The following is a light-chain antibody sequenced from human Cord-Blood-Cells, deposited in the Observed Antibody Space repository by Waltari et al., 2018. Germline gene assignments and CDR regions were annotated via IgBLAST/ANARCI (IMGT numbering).Light chain of an antibody. V-gene: IGLV2-14*01. Sequence: QSALTQPASVSGSPGQSITIPCTGTNSDVGGYNYVSWYQQHPGKAPKLMIYEVSNRPSGVSNRFSGSKSGNTASLTISGLQAEDEADYYCSSYTSSSTLVFGGGTKLTVL. CDR1: NSDVGGYNY. CDR2: EVS. CDR3: SSYTSSSTLV. J-gene: IGLJ2*01.